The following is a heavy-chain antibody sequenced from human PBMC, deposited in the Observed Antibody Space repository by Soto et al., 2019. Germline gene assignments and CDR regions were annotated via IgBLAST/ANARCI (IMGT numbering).Heavy chain of an antibody. CDR1: GFTFSSYG. CDR2: ISYDGSNK. D-gene: IGHD6-19*01. J-gene: IGHJ4*02. CDR3: AKDRGSGWYSRDFDY. Sequence: GGSLRLSCAASGFTFSSYGMHWVRQAPGKGLEWVAVISYDGSNKYYADSVKGRFTISRDNSKNTLYLQMNSLRAEDTAVYYCAKDRGSGWYSRDFDYWGQGTLVTVSS. V-gene: IGHV3-30*18.